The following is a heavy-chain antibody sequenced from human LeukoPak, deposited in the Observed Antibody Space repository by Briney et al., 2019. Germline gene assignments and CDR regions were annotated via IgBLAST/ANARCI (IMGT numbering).Heavy chain of an antibody. CDR1: GFTFSSHA. CDR3: AKARLAATGTHFDY. Sequence: GGSLRLSCGASGFTFSSHAMTWVRQAPGKGLEWVSAISISGDTTYYADAVKGRFTISRDNSKNTVYLQMNSLRAEDTAVYYCAKARLAATGTHFDYWGQGTLVTVSS. D-gene: IGHD6-13*01. CDR2: ISISGDTT. V-gene: IGHV3-23*01. J-gene: IGHJ4*02.